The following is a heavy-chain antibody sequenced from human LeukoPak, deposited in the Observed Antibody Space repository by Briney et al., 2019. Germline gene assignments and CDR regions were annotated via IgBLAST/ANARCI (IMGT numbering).Heavy chain of an antibody. CDR2: IYYSGST. J-gene: IGHJ5*02. CDR1: GGSISSSSYY. V-gene: IGHV4-39*07. CDR3: ARKEGGQLVNTRRWFDP. Sequence: PSETLSLTCTVSGGSISSSSYYWGWIRQPPGKGLEWIGSIYYSGSTYYNPSLKSRVTISVDTSKNQFSLELRSVTAADTAVYYCARKEGGQLVNTRRWFDPWGQGTLVTVSS. D-gene: IGHD6-13*01.